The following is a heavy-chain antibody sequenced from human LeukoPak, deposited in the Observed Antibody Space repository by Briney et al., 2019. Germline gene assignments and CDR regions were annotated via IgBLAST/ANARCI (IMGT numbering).Heavy chain of an antibody. CDR1: GFTFSSYS. CDR3: ARDPLVDTAMVTLDY. Sequence: PGRSLRLSCAASGFTFSSYSMNWGPEAPGKGLEWGSSISSSSSYIYYADSVKGRFTISRDNDKHSLYLQMNSERAEDTGVYYCARDPLVDTAMVTLDYWGQGTMVTVSS. V-gene: IGHV3-21*01. J-gene: IGHJ4*02. D-gene: IGHD5-18*01. CDR2: ISSSSSYI.